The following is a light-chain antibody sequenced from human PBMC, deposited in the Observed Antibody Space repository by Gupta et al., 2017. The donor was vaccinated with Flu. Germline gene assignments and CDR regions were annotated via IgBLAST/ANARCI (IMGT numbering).Light chain of an antibody. J-gene: IGLJ1*01. CDR1: NIASKS. CDR2: DDR. V-gene: IGLV3-21*02. CDR3: QVWDSSSDQYV. Sequence: SYVLTQPPSVSVAPGQTARITCGGNNIASKSVHWYQQKPGQAPVLVVYDDRDRPSGIPERFSGSNSGNTATLTISRFEAGDEADYHCQVWDSSSDQYVCGIGTKVTVL.